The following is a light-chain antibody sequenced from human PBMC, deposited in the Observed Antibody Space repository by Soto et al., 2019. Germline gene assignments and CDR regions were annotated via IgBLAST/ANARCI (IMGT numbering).Light chain of an antibody. CDR2: DVS. J-gene: IGLJ1*01. V-gene: IGLV2-14*01. Sequence: QSALTQPASVSGSPGQSITIACTGTSSGVGGYNYVSWYQQHPGKAPKLMISDVSNRPSGVSIRFSGSKSGNTASLTIAGLQAEDDADYYCNSYSSSTTLYLFGTGTKLTVL. CDR3: NSYSSSTTLYL. CDR1: SSGVGGYNY.